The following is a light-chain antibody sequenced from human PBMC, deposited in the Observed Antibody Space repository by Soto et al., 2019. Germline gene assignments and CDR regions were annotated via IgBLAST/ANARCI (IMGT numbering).Light chain of an antibody. CDR1: QSVSSSY. Sequence: EIVLTQSPGTLSLSPGERATLSCRASQSVSSSYLAWYQQKPGQAPRLLIYGASSRATGIPDRFSGSGSGTDFTHTISRLEPEDFAVYYWHQYGSSPQTFGQGTKVEIK. CDR3: HQYGSSPQT. CDR2: GAS. V-gene: IGKV3-20*01. J-gene: IGKJ1*01.